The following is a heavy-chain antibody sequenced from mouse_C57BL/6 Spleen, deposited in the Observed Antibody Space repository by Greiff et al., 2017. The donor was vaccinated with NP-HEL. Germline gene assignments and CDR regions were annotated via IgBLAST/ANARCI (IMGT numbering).Heavy chain of an antibody. Sequence: EVHLVESGGGLVQPGGSMKLSCVASGFTFSNYWMNWVRQSPEKGLEWVAQIRLKSDNYATHYAESVKGRFTISRDDSKSSVYLQMNNLRAEDTGIYYCTVYDGYYGFAYWGQGTLVTVSA. CDR1: GFTFSNYW. CDR3: TVYDGYYGFAY. D-gene: IGHD2-3*01. V-gene: IGHV6-3*01. J-gene: IGHJ3*01. CDR2: IRLKSDNYAT.